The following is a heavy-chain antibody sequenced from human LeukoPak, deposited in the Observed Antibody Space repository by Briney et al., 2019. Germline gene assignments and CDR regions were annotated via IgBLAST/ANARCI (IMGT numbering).Heavy chain of an antibody. D-gene: IGHD4-11*01. V-gene: IGHV3-23*01. CDR2: ISGSGGST. CDR1: GFTFSSYA. Sequence: PGGSLRLSYAASGFTFSSYAMSWVRQAPGKGLEWVSAISGSGGSTYYADSVKGRFTISRDNSKNTLYLQMNSLRAEDTAVYYCAKRDYSNYDLDYWGQGTLVTVSS. J-gene: IGHJ4*02. CDR3: AKRDYSNYDLDY.